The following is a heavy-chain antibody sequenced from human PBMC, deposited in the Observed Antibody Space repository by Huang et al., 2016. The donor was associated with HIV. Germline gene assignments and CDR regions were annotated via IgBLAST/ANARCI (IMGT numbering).Heavy chain of an antibody. CDR2: LRRKAYGGAP. CDR1: VFSFRDFD. CDR3: ARCGNSALGYYFYYYMDV. V-gene: IGHV3-49*03. J-gene: IGHJ6*03. D-gene: IGHD1-1*01. Sequence: QLVESGGNLVQPGRSLRLSCSASVFSFRDFDMAWFGQAPGKGLEWVGFLRRKAYGGAPEYAASVKGRFTISRDDSKPIAYLQMNSLKTEDTAVYYCARCGNSALGYYFYYYMDVWGKGTTVTVSS.